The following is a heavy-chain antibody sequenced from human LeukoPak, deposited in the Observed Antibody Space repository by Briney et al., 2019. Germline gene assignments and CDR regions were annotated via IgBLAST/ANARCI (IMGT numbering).Heavy chain of an antibody. CDR1: GFTFSSYW. CDR2: INSDGSST. D-gene: IGHD3-3*01. CDR3: ARDTYYDFWLDP. V-gene: IGHV3-74*01. Sequence: QSGGSLRLSCAASGFTFSSYWMHWVRQAPGKGLVWVSRINSDGSSTSYADSVKGRFTISRDNAKNTQYLQMNSLRAEDTAVYYCARDTYYDFWLDPWGQGTLVTVSS. J-gene: IGHJ5*02.